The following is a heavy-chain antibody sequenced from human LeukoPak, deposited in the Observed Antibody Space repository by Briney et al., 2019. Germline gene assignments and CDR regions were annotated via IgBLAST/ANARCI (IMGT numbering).Heavy chain of an antibody. CDR2: IYYSGST. CDR1: GGSISSYY. J-gene: IGHJ6*03. V-gene: IGHV4-59*01. CDR3: ARNLCGGDCYSADYYYMDV. D-gene: IGHD2-21*01. Sequence: SETLSLTCTVSGGSISSYYWSWIRQPPGKGLGWIGNIYYSGSTNYNPSLKSRVTISVDTSKNQFSLKLSSVTAADTAVYYCARNLCGGDCYSADYYYMDVWGKGTTVTVSS.